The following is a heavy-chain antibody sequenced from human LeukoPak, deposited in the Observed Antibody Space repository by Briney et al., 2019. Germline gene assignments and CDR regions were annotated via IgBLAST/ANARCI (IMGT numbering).Heavy chain of an antibody. Sequence: PGGSLRLSCAASGFTFSSYSMNWVRQAPGKGLEWVANTKEDGSEKYYVDSVKGRFTISRDNAKNSLYLQMNSLRAEDTAVYYCARPRSTYIPGAFDIWGQGTMVTVSS. D-gene: IGHD2-21*01. CDR1: GFTFSSYS. V-gene: IGHV3-7*01. CDR3: ARPRSTYIPGAFDI. J-gene: IGHJ3*02. CDR2: TKEDGSEK.